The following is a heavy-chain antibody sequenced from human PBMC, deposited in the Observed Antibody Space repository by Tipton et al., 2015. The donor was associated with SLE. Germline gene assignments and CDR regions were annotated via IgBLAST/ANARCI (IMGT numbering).Heavy chain of an antibody. Sequence: TLSLTCIVSGGSISSSSYYWGWIRQPPGKGLEWIGSYYYSGSAAYNPSLKGRVTISVDTSRNQFSLELPSVTAADTAVYYCARGSPTGTTRLDYWGRGTLVTVSS. CDR3: ARGSPTGTTRLDY. CDR1: GGSISSSSYY. V-gene: IGHV4-39*01. D-gene: IGHD1-7*01. J-gene: IGHJ4*01. CDR2: YYYSGSA.